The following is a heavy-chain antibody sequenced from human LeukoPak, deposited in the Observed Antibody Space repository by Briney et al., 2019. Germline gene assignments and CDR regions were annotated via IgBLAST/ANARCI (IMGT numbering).Heavy chain of an antibody. Sequence: PSETLSLTCTVSGYSIRSGYEWAWIRQTPGKGLEWMGSISYSGSTYDNPSLKSRVTMSVDTSKNQFSLNMRPVTAADTARYYCARSEINDYNRYWGQGILVIVSS. CDR3: ARSEINDYNRY. J-gene: IGHJ4*02. CDR1: GYSIRSGYE. V-gene: IGHV4-38-2*02. D-gene: IGHD3-16*01. CDR2: ISYSGST.